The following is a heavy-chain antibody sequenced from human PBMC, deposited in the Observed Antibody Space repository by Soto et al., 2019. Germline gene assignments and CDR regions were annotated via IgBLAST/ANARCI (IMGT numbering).Heavy chain of an antibody. D-gene: IGHD6-13*01. V-gene: IGHV4-4*02. CDR3: AREVNSSPARGPNWFDP. Sequence: QVQLQESGPGLVQPSGTLSLTCAVSGDSINNSHWWSWVRQTPGKGLEWIGETYHSGTTNYNPSRKTRVTISIDKSKNQVSLKMNSVPAADTAVYYCAREVNSSPARGPNWFDPWGQGTLVTVSS. CDR2: TYHSGTT. CDR1: GDSINNSHW. J-gene: IGHJ5*02.